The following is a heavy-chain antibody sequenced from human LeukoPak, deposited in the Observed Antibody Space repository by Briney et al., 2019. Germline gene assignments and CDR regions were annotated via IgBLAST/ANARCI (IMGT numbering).Heavy chain of an antibody. CDR3: ARASGDGPLFDY. J-gene: IGHJ4*02. CDR1: GFTFSDYY. V-gene: IGHV3-11*01. Sequence: GGSLRLSCAASGFTFSDYYMSWIRQAPGKGREGVSYISSSGSTIYYADSVKGRFTISRDNAKNSLYLQMNSLRAEDTAVYYCARASGDGPLFDYWGQGTLVTVSS. D-gene: IGHD3-10*01. CDR2: ISSSGSTI.